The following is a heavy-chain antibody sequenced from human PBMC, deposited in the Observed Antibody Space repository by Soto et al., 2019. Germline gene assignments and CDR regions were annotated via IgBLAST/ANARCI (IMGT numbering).Heavy chain of an antibody. CDR2: INAGNGNT. J-gene: IGHJ4*02. Sequence: ASVKVSCRASGYKFTSYSMHWVRQAPGQRLEWMGWINAGNGNTKYSQKFQGRVTITRDTSASTAYMELSSLRSEDTAVYYCARGPNVYYFDYWGQGTLVTGSS. V-gene: IGHV1-3*01. CDR1: GYKFTSYS. D-gene: IGHD3-16*01. CDR3: ARGPNVYYFDY.